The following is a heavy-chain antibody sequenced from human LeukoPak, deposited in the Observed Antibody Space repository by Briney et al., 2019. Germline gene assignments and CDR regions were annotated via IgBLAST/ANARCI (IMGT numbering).Heavy chain of an antibody. Sequence: PGGSLRLSCAASGFTFSSYTMNWVRQAPGKGLEWVSSISSSSSYIYYADSVKGRFTISRDNAKNSLYLQMNSLRAEDTAVYYCVRDPGSGSYWYFDLWGRGTLVTVSS. CDR2: ISSSSSYI. D-gene: IGHD1-26*01. J-gene: IGHJ2*01. V-gene: IGHV3-21*01. CDR1: GFTFSSYT. CDR3: VRDPGSGSYWYFDL.